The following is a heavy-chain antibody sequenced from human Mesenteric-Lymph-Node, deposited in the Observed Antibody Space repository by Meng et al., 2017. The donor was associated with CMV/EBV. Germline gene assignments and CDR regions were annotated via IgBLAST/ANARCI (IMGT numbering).Heavy chain of an antibody. D-gene: IGHD2-2*01. CDR3: ARLRGGGCSSTTCSNAFDI. CDR2: ISSSSSYI. J-gene: IGHJ3*02. V-gene: IGHV3-21*01. Sequence: GGSLRLSCAASGFTFSSYSMNWVRQAPGKGLEWVSSISSSSSYIYYADSVKGRFTISRDNAKNSLYLQMNSLRAEDTAVYYCARLRGGGCSSTTCSNAFDIWGQGTMVTVSS. CDR1: GFTFSSYS.